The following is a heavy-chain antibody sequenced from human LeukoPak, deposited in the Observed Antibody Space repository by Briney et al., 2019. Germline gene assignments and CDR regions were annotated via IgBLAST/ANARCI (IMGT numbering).Heavy chain of an antibody. Sequence: PGGSLRLSCAASGFTFSSYAMHWVRQAPGKGLEWVAVISYDGNHIFYADSVKGRFTISRDNSKNTLCLQMNSLRAEDTAVYYCVKVIRYYFDYWGQGTLVTVSS. CDR3: VKVIRYYFDY. V-gene: IGHV3-30*04. J-gene: IGHJ4*02. D-gene: IGHD3-22*01. CDR1: GFTFSSYA. CDR2: ISYDGNHI.